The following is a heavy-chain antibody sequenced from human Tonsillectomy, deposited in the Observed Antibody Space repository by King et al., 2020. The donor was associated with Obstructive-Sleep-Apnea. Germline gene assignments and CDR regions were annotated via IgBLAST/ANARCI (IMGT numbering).Heavy chain of an antibody. CDR3: AGPIAVTGTAIDY. CDR2: ISYDGSNK. CDR1: GFTFSNYA. Sequence: VQLVESGGGVVQPGRSLRLSCAASGFTFSNYAIHWVRQAPCKGLDWVAVISYDGSNKYYSDSVKGRFTISRDNSKKTLYLQMNSLRAEDTAVYYCAGPIAVTGTAIDYWGQGTLVTVSS. V-gene: IGHV3-30-3*01. D-gene: IGHD6-19*01. J-gene: IGHJ4*02.